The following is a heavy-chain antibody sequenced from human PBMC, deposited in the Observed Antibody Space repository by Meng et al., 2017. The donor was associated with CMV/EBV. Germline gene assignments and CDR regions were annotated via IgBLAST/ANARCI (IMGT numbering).Heavy chain of an antibody. D-gene: IGHD6-13*01. Sequence: QGGVGQCGAEGKKPGASVKVSWKASGYTFTSYYMHWVQQAPGQGLEWMGIINPSGGSTSYAQKFQGRVTMTRDTSTSTVYMELSSLRSEDTAVYYCALAEYSSSLFDYWGQGTLVTVSS. CDR3: ALAEYSSSLFDY. CDR2: INPSGGST. J-gene: IGHJ4*02. V-gene: IGHV1-46*01. CDR1: GYTFTSYY.